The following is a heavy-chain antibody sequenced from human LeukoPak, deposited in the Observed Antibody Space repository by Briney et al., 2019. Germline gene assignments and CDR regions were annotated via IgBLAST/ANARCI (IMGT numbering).Heavy chain of an antibody. V-gene: IGHV3-74*01. CDR2: TASDGSST. J-gene: IGHJ4*02. CDR3: ARGRPHGNDY. Sequence: PGGSLRPSCAASGFTFSSYWMNWVRQAPGKGLVWVSRTASDGSSTTYADSVKGRFSISRDNAKNTLYLQMNSLRVEDTAVYYCARGRPHGNDYWGQGTLVTVSS. D-gene: IGHD4-23*01. CDR1: GFTFSSYW.